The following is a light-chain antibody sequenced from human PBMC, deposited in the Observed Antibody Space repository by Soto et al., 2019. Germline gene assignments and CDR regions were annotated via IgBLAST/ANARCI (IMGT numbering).Light chain of an antibody. CDR1: SSDGGGYNY. CDR2: EVS. Sequence: QSALTQPPSASGSPGQSVTISCTGTSSDGGGYNYVSWYQQHPGKAPKLMIYEVSKRPSGVPDRLSGSKSGNTASLTVSGLQADDEADYYCSSYAGSNHFSVFGTVTKLTVL. J-gene: IGLJ1*01. CDR3: SSYAGSNHFSV. V-gene: IGLV2-8*01.